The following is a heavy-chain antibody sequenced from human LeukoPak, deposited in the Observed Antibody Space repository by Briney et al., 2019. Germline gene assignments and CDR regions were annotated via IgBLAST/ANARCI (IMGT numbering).Heavy chain of an antibody. J-gene: IGHJ4*02. CDR2: LSSDGRDP. CDR1: GFTFSNYW. CDR3: ARGVYEEDVNY. Sequence: GGSLRVSCAASGFTFSNYWMHWVRQAPGKGLVWVSRLSSDGRDPSYADSVKGRFTISRDNAKNTLYMQMNSLRAEDTAVYYCARGVYEEDVNYWGQGTLVTVSS. D-gene: IGHD2-8*01. V-gene: IGHV3-74*01.